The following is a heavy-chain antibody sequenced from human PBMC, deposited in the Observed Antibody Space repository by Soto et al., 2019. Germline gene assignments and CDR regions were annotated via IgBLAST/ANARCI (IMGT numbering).Heavy chain of an antibody. CDR2: IYYSGST. Sequence: SETLSLTCTVSGGSISSYYWSWIRQPPGKGLEWIGYIYYSGSTNYNPSLKSRVTISVDTSKNQFSLKLSSVTAADTAVYYCARVGNDFWSGPSVYYYYMDVWGKGTTVTVS. V-gene: IGHV4-59*01. CDR3: ARVGNDFWSGPSVYYYYMDV. D-gene: IGHD3-3*01. CDR1: GGSISSYY. J-gene: IGHJ6*03.